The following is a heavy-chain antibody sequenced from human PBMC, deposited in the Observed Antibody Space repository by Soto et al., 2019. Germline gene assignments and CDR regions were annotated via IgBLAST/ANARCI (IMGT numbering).Heavy chain of an antibody. CDR1: GFTFSGSA. Sequence: EVQLVESGGGLVQPGGSLKLSCAASGFTFSGSAMHWVRQASGKGLEWVGRIRSKANSYATAYAASVKGRFTISRDDSNNTAYLQMNSLNTDDTAVYYCTSSGGYAPDIDYWGQGTLVTVSS. CDR3: TSSGGYAPDIDY. J-gene: IGHJ4*02. D-gene: IGHD2-2*01. CDR2: IRSKANSYAT. V-gene: IGHV3-73*01.